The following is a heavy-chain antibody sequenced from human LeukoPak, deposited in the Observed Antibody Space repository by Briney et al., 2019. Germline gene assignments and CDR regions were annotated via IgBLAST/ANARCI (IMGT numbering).Heavy chain of an antibody. D-gene: IGHD6-19*01. CDR1: GFSLSNYN. CDR3: TTPRREIAVAGGDY. Sequence: GGSLRLSCAVSGFSLSNYNMIWVRQAPGKGLEWVGRIKSKTDGGTTEYAAPVKGRFTISRDDSKNTLYQQMNSLKTEDTAVYYCTTPRREIAVAGGDYWGQGTLVTVSS. J-gene: IGHJ4*02. CDR2: IKSKTDGGTT. V-gene: IGHV3-15*01.